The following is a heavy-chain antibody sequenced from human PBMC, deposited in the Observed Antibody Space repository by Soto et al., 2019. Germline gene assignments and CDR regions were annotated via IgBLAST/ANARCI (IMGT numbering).Heavy chain of an antibody. CDR3: ARDSLPPSGIAGIYNSSDL. CDR1: GYTFTSYA. D-gene: IGHD1-20*01. CDR2: ITAGNGNT. V-gene: IGHV1-3*01. Sequence: EASVKVSCKASGYTFTSYAMHWVRQAPGHRLAWMGWITAGNGNTKYSQKIPGRVTITRDTSASTAYMELSSLRPADTAVCYWARDSLPPSGIAGIYNSSDLWGQGIQVTVSS. J-gene: IGHJ5*02.